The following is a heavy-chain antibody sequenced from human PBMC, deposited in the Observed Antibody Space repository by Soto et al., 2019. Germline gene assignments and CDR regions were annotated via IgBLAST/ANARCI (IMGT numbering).Heavy chain of an antibody. J-gene: IGHJ5*02. CDR2: ISGSGGST. Sequence: EVQLLEAGGGLVQPGGSLRLSCAASGFTFSSYAMSWVRQAPGKGLEWVLAISGSGGSTYYADSVKGRSTISRDNSKNTLYLQMTSLRAENTAVYYCAKDPMTTRWFDPWGQGTLVTVSS. CDR3: AKDPMTTRWFDP. D-gene: IGHD4-17*01. V-gene: IGHV3-23*01. CDR1: GFTFSSYA.